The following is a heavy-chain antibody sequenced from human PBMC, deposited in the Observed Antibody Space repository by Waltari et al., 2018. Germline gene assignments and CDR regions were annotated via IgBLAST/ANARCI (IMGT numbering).Heavy chain of an antibody. D-gene: IGHD3-22*01. V-gene: IGHV4-59*01. Sequence: QVQLQESGPGLVKPSETLSLTCTVPGGSISSYYWSWIRQPPGKGLEWIGYIYYSGSTNYNPSLKSRVTISVDTSKNQFSLKLSSVTAADTAVYYCARDVNYDSSGYAFDIWGQGTMVTVSS. J-gene: IGHJ3*02. CDR1: GGSISSYY. CDR3: ARDVNYDSSGYAFDI. CDR2: IYYSGST.